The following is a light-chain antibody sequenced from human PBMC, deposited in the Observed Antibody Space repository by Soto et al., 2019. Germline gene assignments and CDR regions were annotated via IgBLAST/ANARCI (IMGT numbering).Light chain of an antibody. CDR3: QQYGSSPPYT. CDR2: GSS. V-gene: IGKV3-20*01. J-gene: IGKJ2*01. Sequence: EIVLTQSPGTLSLSPGERATLSCRASQSISRSYLAWYQQKPGQAPRLLVYGSSSRATGIPDRFSGSGSGTDFTLIIRRVEPEDSALYYCQQYGSSPPYTFGQGTKLEI. CDR1: QSISRSY.